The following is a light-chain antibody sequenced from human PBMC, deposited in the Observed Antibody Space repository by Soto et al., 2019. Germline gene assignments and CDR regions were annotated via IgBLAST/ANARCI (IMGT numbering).Light chain of an antibody. J-gene: IGLJ3*02. V-gene: IGLV2-11*01. CDR1: SSDVGGYNY. CDR2: DVS. Sequence: QSVLTQPRSVSGSPGQSVTISCTGTSSDVGGYNYVSWYQQHPGEAPKLMIYDVSKRPSGVPDRFSGSKSGNTASLTISGLQDEYEADYYCCSYAGSYTWVFGGGTKLTVL. CDR3: CSYAGSYTWV.